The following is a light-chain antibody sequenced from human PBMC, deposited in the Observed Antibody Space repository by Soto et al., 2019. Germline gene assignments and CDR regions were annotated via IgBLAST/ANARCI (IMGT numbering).Light chain of an antibody. CDR1: QSVSSY. V-gene: IGKV3-11*01. CDR2: DAS. CDR3: QQCNNWPPT. Sequence: ETVLTQSPATLSLSPGERATLSCRASQSVSSYLAWYQQKPGQAPRLLIYDASNRATGIPARFSGSGSGTDFTLTISSLEPEDFAIYYCQQCNNWPPTLGGGTKVEIK. J-gene: IGKJ4*01.